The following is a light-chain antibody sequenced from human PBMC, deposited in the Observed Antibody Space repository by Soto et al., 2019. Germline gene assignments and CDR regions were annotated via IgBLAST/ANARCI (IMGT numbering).Light chain of an antibody. CDR2: DAS. V-gene: IGKV3-11*01. CDR3: QQRSNWLT. J-gene: IGKJ4*01. CDR1: QXVXXY. Sequence: EIVXXXSPATXXLSPGERATXXXXXSQXVXXYLAWYQQKPGQAPRLLIYDASNRATGIPARFSGSGSGTDFTLTISSLEPEDFAVYYCQQRSNWLTFGGGTKVEIK.